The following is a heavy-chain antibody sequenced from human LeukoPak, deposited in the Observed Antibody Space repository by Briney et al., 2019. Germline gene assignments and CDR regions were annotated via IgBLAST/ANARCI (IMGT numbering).Heavy chain of an antibody. V-gene: IGHV3-13*01. J-gene: IGHJ4*02. Sequence: GGSLRLSCAASGFTFSSYDMHWVRQATGKGLEWVSAIGTAGDTYYPGSVKGRFTISRENAKNSLHLQMNILRAEDTAVYYCARGPRYDISVRKLCYFDYWGQGTLVTVSS. CDR2: IGTAGDT. D-gene: IGHD3-22*01. CDR3: ARGPRYDISVRKLCYFDY. CDR1: GFTFSSYD.